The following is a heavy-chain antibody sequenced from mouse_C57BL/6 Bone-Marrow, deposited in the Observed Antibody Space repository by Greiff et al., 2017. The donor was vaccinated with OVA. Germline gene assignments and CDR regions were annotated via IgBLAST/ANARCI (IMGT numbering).Heavy chain of an antibody. D-gene: IGHD1-1*01. CDR1: GYTFTSYD. CDR2: IYPRDGST. Sequence: QVQLKESGPELVKPGASVKLSCKASGYTFTSYDINWVKQRPGQGLEWIGWIYPRDGSTKYNEKFKGKATLTVDTSSSTAYMELHSLTSEDSAVYFCARGVTTVVDAMDYWGQGTSVTVSS. CDR3: ARGVTTVVDAMDY. V-gene: IGHV1-85*01. J-gene: IGHJ4*01.